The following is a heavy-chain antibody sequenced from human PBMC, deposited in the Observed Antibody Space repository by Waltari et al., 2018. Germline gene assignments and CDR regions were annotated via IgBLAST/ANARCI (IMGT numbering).Heavy chain of an antibody. CDR2: INFVLGTT. CDR3: ARESVGWHPSYHYDGMDV. Sequence: QVQLVQSEAEMKKPGSSVKVSCKASGGTLTSYIIAWVRQAPAQGLEWMGRINFVLGTTDYAQNFQDRVTISADTSTATAYLDLTGLTSNDTALYYCARESVGWHPSYHYDGMDVWGQGTTIIVSS. V-gene: IGHV1-69*08. J-gene: IGHJ6*01. D-gene: IGHD6-19*01. CDR1: GGTLTSYI.